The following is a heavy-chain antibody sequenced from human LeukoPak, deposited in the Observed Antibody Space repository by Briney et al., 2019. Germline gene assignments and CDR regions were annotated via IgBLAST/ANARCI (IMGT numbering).Heavy chain of an antibody. CDR2: IRYDGSNK. CDR1: GFTFNNYG. Sequence: GGSLRLSCAASGFTFNNYGMHWVRQAPGKGLEWVAFIRYDGSNKYYADSVKGRFTISRDNSKNTLYLQMNSLRAEDTAVYYCARYYDFWSGYTYYYYYYMDVWGKGTTVTVSS. V-gene: IGHV3-30*02. J-gene: IGHJ6*03. D-gene: IGHD3-3*01. CDR3: ARYYDFWSGYTYYYYYYMDV.